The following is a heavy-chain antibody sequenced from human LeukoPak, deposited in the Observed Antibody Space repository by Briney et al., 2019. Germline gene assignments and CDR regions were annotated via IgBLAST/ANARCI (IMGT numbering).Heavy chain of an antibody. Sequence: GGSLRLSCTPSGFTFGDYAMTWVRQAPGKGLEWVGLIRSNTFGGTTEYAASVKGRFTISRDDPKSIAYLQMNSLKTEDTAVYYCTRVRGIEYFDYWGQGTLVTVSS. J-gene: IGHJ4*02. CDR2: IRSNTFGGTT. CDR1: GFTFGDYA. V-gene: IGHV3-49*04. D-gene: IGHD3-10*01. CDR3: TRVRGIEYFDY.